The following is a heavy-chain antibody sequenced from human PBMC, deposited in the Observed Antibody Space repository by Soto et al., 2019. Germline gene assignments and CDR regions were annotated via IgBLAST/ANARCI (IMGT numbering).Heavy chain of an antibody. CDR1: GASISNFY. V-gene: IGHV4-4*07. D-gene: IGHD3-16*01. J-gene: IGHJ4*02. CDR3: AKGGTYYFDS. Sequence: SETLSLTCSVSGASISNFYWSWIRQSAGKGLEWIGRLYTRGTTDYNPSLKSRVTMSIDTSKNRVSLSLTSVTAADTAVYYCAKGGTYYFDSWGQGIVATVSP. CDR2: LYTRGTT.